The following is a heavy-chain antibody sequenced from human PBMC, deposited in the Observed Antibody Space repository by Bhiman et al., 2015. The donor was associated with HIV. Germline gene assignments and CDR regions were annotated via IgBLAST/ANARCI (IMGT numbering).Heavy chain of an antibody. CDR1: GFTFSSYG. J-gene: IGHJ3*02. D-gene: IGHD3-3*01. Sequence: QVQLVESGGGVVQPGESLRLSCAASGFTFSSYGMHWVRQAPGKGLEWVAVISYDGSNKYYVDSVKGRFTISRDNSKNTLYLQMNSLRAEDTAVYYCAKDLGESENEEWATDYYDFSIGYPGQDPRGVVGIFDIWGQGTMVTVSS. CDR2: ISYDGSNK. V-gene: IGHV3-30*18. CDR3: AKDLGESENEEWATDYYDFSIGYPGQDPRGVVGIFDI.